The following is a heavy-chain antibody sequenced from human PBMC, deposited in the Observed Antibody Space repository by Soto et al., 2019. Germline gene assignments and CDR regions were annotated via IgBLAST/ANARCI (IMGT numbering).Heavy chain of an antibody. CDR3: ARHNGSGRLDY. CDR2: IYYSGST. J-gene: IGHJ4*02. CDR1: GGSISSYY. D-gene: IGHD3-10*01. Sequence: PSETLSLTCTVSGGSISSYYWSWIRQPPGKGLEWIGYIYYSGSTNYNPSLKSRVTISVDTSKNQFPLKLSSVTAADTAVYYCARHNGSGRLDYWGQGTLVTVSS. V-gene: IGHV4-59*08.